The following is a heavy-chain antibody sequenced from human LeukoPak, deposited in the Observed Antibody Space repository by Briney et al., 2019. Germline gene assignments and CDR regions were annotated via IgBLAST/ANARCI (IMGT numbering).Heavy chain of an antibody. CDR2: IHYSGST. D-gene: IGHD3-9*01. V-gene: IGHV4-39*01. J-gene: IGHJ4*02. CDR1: GGSISSSRYY. Sequence: NPSETLSLTCTVSGGSISSSRYYWGWIRQPPGKGLEWIGSIHYSGSTYYNPSLKSRVTVSADTSKKQFSLKLTSVTAADTAVYYCARRDDILTGYFFEYWGQGTLVTVSS. CDR3: ARRDDILTGYFFEY.